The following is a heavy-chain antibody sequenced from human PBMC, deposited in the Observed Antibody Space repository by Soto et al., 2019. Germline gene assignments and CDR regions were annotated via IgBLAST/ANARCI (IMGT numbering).Heavy chain of an antibody. Sequence: SVKVSCKASGGTFSSDAISWVRQAPGQGLEWMGGIIPIFGTANYAQKFQGRVTITADESTSTAYMELSSLRSEDTAVYYCASGNPPRREIDYWGQGTLVTVSS. V-gene: IGHV1-69*13. CDR1: GGTFSSDA. D-gene: IGHD4-4*01. J-gene: IGHJ4*02. CDR3: ASGNPPRREIDY. CDR2: IIPIFGTA.